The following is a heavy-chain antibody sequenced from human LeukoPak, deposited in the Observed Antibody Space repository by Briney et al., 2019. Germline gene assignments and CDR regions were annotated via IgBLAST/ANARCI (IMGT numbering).Heavy chain of an antibody. D-gene: IGHD6-13*01. Sequence: SETLSLTCTVSGGSLSSGGYYWSWIRQHPGKGLEWIGYIYYSGSTDYNPSLKSRVTISVDTSKNQFSLKLSSVTAADTAVYYCARDSIAAAGDDAFDIWGQGTMVTVSS. CDR3: ARDSIAAAGDDAFDI. J-gene: IGHJ3*02. V-gene: IGHV4-31*03. CDR1: GGSLSSGGYY. CDR2: IYYSGST.